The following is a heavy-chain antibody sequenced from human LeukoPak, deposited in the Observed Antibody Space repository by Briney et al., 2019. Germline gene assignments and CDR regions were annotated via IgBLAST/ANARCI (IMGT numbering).Heavy chain of an antibody. Sequence: HAGGSLRLSCAASGFPVSSNYMSWVRQAPGKGLEWVSVIYSGGSTYYADSVKGRFTISRDKFKNTLYLQMNSLRAEDTAVYYCASQASRNYDATYYFDYWGQGTLVTVSS. V-gene: IGHV3-53*01. CDR3: ASQASRNYDATYYFDY. D-gene: IGHD3-22*01. CDR1: GFPVSSNY. CDR2: IYSGGST. J-gene: IGHJ4*02.